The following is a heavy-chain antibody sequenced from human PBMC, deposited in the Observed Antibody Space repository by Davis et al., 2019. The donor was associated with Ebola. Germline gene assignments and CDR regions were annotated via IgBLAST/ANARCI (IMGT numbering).Heavy chain of an antibody. CDR2: IQHSGTT. D-gene: IGHD1-1*01. Sequence: PSETLSLTCAVSGSPISNAYYWGWIRQPPGKGLEWIGIIQHSGTTFYNPSLSSRVAVSVDTSKTQVSLNLTSVTAADTAIYFCAGIGNNWHSPLDYWGQGTRVTVSS. J-gene: IGHJ4*02. CDR3: AGIGNNWHSPLDY. CDR1: GSPISNAYY. V-gene: IGHV4-38-2*01.